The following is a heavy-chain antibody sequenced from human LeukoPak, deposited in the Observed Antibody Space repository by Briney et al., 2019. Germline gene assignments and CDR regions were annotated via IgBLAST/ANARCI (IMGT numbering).Heavy chain of an antibody. CDR1: GGSISIYY. Sequence: PSETLSLTCTVSGGSISIYYWSWIRQPPGKGREWIGYIYYSANTNCKHSLKNRLAISVDTSKTPISLSLSYVTTAATAVYYCARGVRWLQLCYFDYWGQGTLVTVSS. D-gene: IGHD5-24*01. V-gene: IGHV4-59*01. CDR3: ARGVRWLQLCYFDY. CDR2: IYYSANT. J-gene: IGHJ4*02.